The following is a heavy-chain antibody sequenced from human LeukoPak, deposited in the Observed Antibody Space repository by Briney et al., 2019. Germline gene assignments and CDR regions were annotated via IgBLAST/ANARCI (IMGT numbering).Heavy chain of an antibody. CDR3: AREGSGYYMDV. D-gene: IGHD3-10*01. CDR1: GFTFSNYS. Sequence: GGSLRLSCAAPGFTFSNYSMNWVRQAPGKGLEWVSSISRSSSYIYYADSVKGRFTISRDNAKNSLYLQMNSLRAEDTAVYYCAREGSGYYMDVWGKGTTVIVSS. V-gene: IGHV3-21*01. J-gene: IGHJ6*03. CDR2: ISRSSSYI.